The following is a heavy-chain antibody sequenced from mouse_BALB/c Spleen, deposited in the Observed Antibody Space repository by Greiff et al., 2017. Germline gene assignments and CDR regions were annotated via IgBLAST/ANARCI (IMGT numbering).Heavy chain of an antibody. J-gene: IGHJ3*01. CDR1: GFNIKDYY. D-gene: IGHD2-1*01. CDR3: APYGNYGGFAY. V-gene: IGHV14-1*02. Sequence: EVQLQQSGAELVRPGALVKLSCKASGFNIKDYYMHWVKQRPEQGLEWIGWIDPENGNTIYDPKFQGKASITADTSSNTAYLQLSSLTSEDTAVYYCAPYGNYGGFAYWGQGTLVTVSA. CDR2: IDPENGNT.